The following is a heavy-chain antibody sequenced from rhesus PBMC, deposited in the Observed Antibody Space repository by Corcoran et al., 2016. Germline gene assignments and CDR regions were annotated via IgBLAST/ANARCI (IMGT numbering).Heavy chain of an antibody. D-gene: IGHD3-9*01. V-gene: IGHV3-30*01. Sequence: EVQLVESGGGLVQPGGSLRLSCAASGFTFSNVWMNWVRQAPGKGLEWVARIKSKADGGTADYAASVKGRFTISRDDSKNTLYLQMNSLKTEDTAVYYCTTEVLMNTFDYWGQGVLVTVSS. CDR3: TTEVLMNTFDY. J-gene: IGHJ4*01. CDR1: GFTFSNVW. CDR2: IKSKADGGTA.